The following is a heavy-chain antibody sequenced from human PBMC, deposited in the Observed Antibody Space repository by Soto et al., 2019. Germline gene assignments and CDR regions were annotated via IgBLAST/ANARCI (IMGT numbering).Heavy chain of an antibody. D-gene: IGHD6-13*01. CDR2: IYYSGST. CDR3: ARAPIAAAGTFYYGMDV. V-gene: IGHV4-30-4*01. CDR1: GGSISSGDYY. Sequence: PSETLSLTCTVSGGSISSGDYYWSWIRQPPGKGLEWIGYIYYSGSTYYNPSLKSRVTISVDTSKNQFSLKLSSVTAADTAVYYCARAPIAAAGTFYYGMDVWGQGTTVTVS. J-gene: IGHJ6*02.